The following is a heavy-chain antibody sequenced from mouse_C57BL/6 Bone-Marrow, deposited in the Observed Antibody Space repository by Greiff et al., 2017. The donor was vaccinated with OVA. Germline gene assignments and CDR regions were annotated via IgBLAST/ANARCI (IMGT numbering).Heavy chain of an antibody. Sequence: EVQLVESGGDLVKPGGSLKLSCAASGFTFSSYGMSWVRQTPDKRLEWVATISSGGSYTYYPDSVKGRFTISRDTAKNTLYMQMSSLKSEDTAMYYCASTYLKYYGSSYLYWYFDVWGTGTTVTVSS. CDR1: GFTFSSYG. CDR2: ISSGGSYT. D-gene: IGHD1-1*01. CDR3: ASTYLKYYGSSYLYWYFDV. V-gene: IGHV5-6*01. J-gene: IGHJ1*03.